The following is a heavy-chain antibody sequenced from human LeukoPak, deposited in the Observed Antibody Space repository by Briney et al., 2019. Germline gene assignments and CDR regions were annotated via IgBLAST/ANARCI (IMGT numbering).Heavy chain of an antibody. V-gene: IGHV3-49*03. CDR2: IRSKAYGGTT. CDR3: TRDSGSNRANFDY. D-gene: IGHD1-26*01. J-gene: IGHJ4*02. CDR1: GFTFGDYA. Sequence: GGSLRLSCTASGFTFGDYAMSWFRQAPGKGLEWVGFIRSKAYGGTTEYAASVKGRFTTSRDDSKSIAYLQMNSLKTEDTAVYYCTRDSGSNRANFDYWGQGTLVTVSS.